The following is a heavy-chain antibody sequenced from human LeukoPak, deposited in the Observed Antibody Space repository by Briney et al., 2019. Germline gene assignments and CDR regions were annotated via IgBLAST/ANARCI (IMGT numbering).Heavy chain of an antibody. D-gene: IGHD2-21*02. V-gene: IGHV1-18*01. Sequence: ASVKVSCKASGYTFTSYGISWMRQAPGQGLEWMGWISAYNGNTNYAQKLQGRVTMTTDTSTSTAYMELRSLRSDDTAVYYCARNQIAYCGGDCYHSDYWGRGTLVTVSS. CDR1: GYTFTSYG. J-gene: IGHJ4*02. CDR2: ISAYNGNT. CDR3: ARNQIAYCGGDCYHSDY.